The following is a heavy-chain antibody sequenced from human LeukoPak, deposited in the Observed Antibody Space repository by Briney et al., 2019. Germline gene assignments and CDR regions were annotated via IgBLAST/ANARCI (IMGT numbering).Heavy chain of an antibody. J-gene: IGHJ2*01. CDR2: INHSGST. D-gene: IGHD4-17*01. CDR1: GGSLSGYY. Sequence: SETLSLTCAVYGGSLSGYYWSWVRQPPGKGLEWIGEINHSGSTNYNPSLKSRVTISVDTSKNQFSLKLSSVTAADTAVYYCARDRSPTVTTPYWYFDLWGRGTLVTVSS. CDR3: ARDRSPTVTTPYWYFDL. V-gene: IGHV4-34*01.